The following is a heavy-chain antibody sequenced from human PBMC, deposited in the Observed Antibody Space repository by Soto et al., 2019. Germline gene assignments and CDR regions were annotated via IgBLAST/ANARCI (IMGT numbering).Heavy chain of an antibody. Sequence: PRLSCAASGLTFISYAMHWVRQAPGKWLEWVAVISYDGSNKYYADSVKGRFTISRDNSKNTLYLQMNSLRAEDTAVYYCARSAWEQLVYYYYYGMDVWGQGTTVTVSS. CDR1: GLTFISYA. CDR2: ISYDGSNK. V-gene: IGHV3-30-3*01. J-gene: IGHJ6*02. D-gene: IGHD6-6*01. CDR3: ARSAWEQLVYYYYYGMDV.